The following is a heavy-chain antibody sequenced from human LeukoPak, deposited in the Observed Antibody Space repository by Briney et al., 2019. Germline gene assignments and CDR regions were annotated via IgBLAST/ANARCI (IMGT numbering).Heavy chain of an antibody. CDR1: GFTYSSYA. CDR2: ISSSSSYI. Sequence: GGSLRLSCAASGFTYSSYAMSWVRQAPGKGLEWVSSISSSSSYIYYADSVKGRFTISRDNAKNSLYLQMNSLRAEDTAVYYCASGSRSSYVLYYFDYWGRGTLVTVSS. CDR3: ASGSRSSYVLYYFDY. J-gene: IGHJ4*02. V-gene: IGHV3-21*01. D-gene: IGHD6-6*01.